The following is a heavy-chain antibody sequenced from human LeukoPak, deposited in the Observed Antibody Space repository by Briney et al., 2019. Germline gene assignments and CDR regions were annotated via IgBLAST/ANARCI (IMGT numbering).Heavy chain of an antibody. D-gene: IGHD3-10*01. CDR2: IYYSGST. J-gene: IGHJ4*02. CDR1: GGSISSSSYY. V-gene: IGHV4-39*01. CDR3: ARRSFYYGSGRGLIWKNTNFDY. Sequence: NPSETLSLTCTVSGGSISSSSYYWGWIRQPPGKGLEWIGSIYYSGSTYYNPSLKSRVTISVDTSKNQFSLKLSSVTAADTAVYYCARRSFYYGSGRGLIWKNTNFDYWGQGTLVTVSS.